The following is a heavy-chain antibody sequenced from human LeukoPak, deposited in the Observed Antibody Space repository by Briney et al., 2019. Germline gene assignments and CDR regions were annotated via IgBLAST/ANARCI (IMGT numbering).Heavy chain of an antibody. V-gene: IGHV4-39*07. J-gene: IGHJ4*02. CDR2: INYSGNS. CDR1: GDSISGSTFY. Sequence: SETLSLTCTVSGDSISGSTFYWGWSRQFPGKGLEWIASINYSGNSDYNPSLKSRVTISVDTSKNQFSLKLSSVTAADTAVYYCATGKVEDKFDYWGQGTLVTVSS. CDR3: ATGKVEDKFDY. D-gene: IGHD2-15*01.